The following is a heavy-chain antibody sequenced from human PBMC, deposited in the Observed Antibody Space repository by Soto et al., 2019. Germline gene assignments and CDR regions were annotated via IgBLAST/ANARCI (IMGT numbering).Heavy chain of an antibody. CDR1: GFTFNIYS. J-gene: IGHJ4*02. Sequence: PGGSLRLSCAASGFTFNIYSMNWVRQAPGKGLERVSSISSSSSYIYYADSVKGRFTISRDNAKNSLYLQINSLRAEDTAVYYCARSNGGFGELLFSYFDYWGQGTPVTVSS. CDR3: ARSNGGFGELLFSYFDY. V-gene: IGHV3-21*01. D-gene: IGHD3-10*01. CDR2: ISSSSSYI.